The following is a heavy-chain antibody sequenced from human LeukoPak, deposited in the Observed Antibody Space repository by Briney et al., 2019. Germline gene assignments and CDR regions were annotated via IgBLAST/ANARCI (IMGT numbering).Heavy chain of an antibody. Sequence: PGGSLRLSCAASGFTFSSYAMSWVRQAPGKGLEWVSAISGSGGSTYYADSVKGRFTISRDNSKNTLYLQMNSLRAEDTAVYYCARTMDTAMVNLFAFDIWGQGTMVTVSS. CDR2: ISGSGGST. V-gene: IGHV3-23*01. CDR3: ARTMDTAMVNLFAFDI. J-gene: IGHJ3*02. D-gene: IGHD5-18*01. CDR1: GFTFSSYA.